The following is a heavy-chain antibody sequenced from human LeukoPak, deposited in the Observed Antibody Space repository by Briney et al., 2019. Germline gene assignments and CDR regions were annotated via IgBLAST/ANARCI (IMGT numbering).Heavy chain of an antibody. Sequence: GESLRLSCAASGFTFSDNYMSWIRQAPGKGLEWVSYISSSGNATKNADSVKGRFTITRDNAKNSLYLQMNSLRSEDTAVYYCARGSITMVRGVISYFDYWGQGTLVTVSS. D-gene: IGHD3-10*01. CDR3: ARGSITMVRGVISYFDY. CDR2: ISSSGNAT. CDR1: GFTFSDNY. V-gene: IGHV3-11*01. J-gene: IGHJ4*02.